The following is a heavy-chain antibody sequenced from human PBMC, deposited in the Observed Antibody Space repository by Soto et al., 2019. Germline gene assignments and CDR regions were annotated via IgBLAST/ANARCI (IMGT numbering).Heavy chain of an antibody. CDR1: GGSISSYY. CDR2: IYNGGRT. Sequence: SETLSLTCTVSGGSISSYYWSWIRQPPGKGLEWIGYIYNGGRTDYNPSLESRVIISVDTSKNQFSLKLTSVTAADTAVYYCATRFYTSGALFDYGGQGTLVTVSS. J-gene: IGHJ4*02. D-gene: IGHD2-2*02. CDR3: ATRFYTSGALFDY. V-gene: IGHV4-59*03.